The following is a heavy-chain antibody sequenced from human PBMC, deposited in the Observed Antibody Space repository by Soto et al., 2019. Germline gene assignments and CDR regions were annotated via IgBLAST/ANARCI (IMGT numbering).Heavy chain of an antibody. J-gene: IGHJ6*02. D-gene: IGHD3-3*01. Sequence: QVQLVESGGGVVKPGRSLRLSCAASGFTFSIYGMHWVRQAPGKGLEWVAAISYDGSDKYYGDSVKGRLTISRDNSKNMLYLQMTSLRTEGTAVDYCTKGSNVQRFWEWSSGMAVCGRGTTVAVS. CDR1: GFTFSIYG. CDR2: ISYDGSDK. V-gene: IGHV3-30*18. CDR3: TKGSNVQRFWEWSSGMAV.